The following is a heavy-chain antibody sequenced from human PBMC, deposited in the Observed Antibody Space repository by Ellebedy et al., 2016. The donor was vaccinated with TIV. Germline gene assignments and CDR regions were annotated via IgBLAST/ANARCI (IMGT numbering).Heavy chain of an antibody. CDR1: GFTFSDYY. CDR2: ISSSGSTI. D-gene: IGHD3-16*01. J-gene: IGHJ6*02. V-gene: IGHV3-11*01. Sequence: GESLKISXAASGFTFSDYYMSWIRQAPGKGLEWVSYISSSGSTIYYADSVKGRFTISRDNAKNSLYLQMNSLRAEDTAVYYCARASEGGYGMDVWGQGTTVTVSS. CDR3: ARASEGGYGMDV.